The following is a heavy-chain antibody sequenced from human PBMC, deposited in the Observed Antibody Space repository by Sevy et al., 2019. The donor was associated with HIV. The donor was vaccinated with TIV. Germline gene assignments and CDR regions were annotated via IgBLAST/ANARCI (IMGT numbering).Heavy chain of an antibody. Sequence: ASVKVSCKVSGYTLTELSIHWVRQAPGKGLEWMGGFDPEDGETIYAQKFQGRVTMTEDTSTDTAYMELRSLRSEDTAVYYCATSSDYYDSSREAFDIWGQGTMVTVSS. D-gene: IGHD3-22*01. CDR2: FDPEDGET. CDR3: ATSSDYYDSSREAFDI. CDR1: GYTLTELS. J-gene: IGHJ3*02. V-gene: IGHV1-24*01.